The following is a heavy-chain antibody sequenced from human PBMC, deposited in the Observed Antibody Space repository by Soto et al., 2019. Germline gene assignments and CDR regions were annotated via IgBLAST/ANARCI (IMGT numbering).Heavy chain of an antibody. J-gene: IGHJ4*02. V-gene: IGHV3-30-3*01. D-gene: IGHD6-13*01. CDR2: ISYDGSNK. Sequence: AGGSLRLSCAASGFTFSSYAMHWVRQAPGKGLEWVAVISYDGSNKYYADSVKGRFTISRDNSKNTLYLQMNSLRAEDTAVYYCARDDIAGSSLGFDYWGQGTLVTVSS. CDR3: ARDDIAGSSLGFDY. CDR1: GFTFSSYA.